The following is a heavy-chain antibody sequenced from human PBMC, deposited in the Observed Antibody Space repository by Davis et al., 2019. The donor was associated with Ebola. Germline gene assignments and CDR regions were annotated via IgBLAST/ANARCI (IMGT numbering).Heavy chain of an antibody. J-gene: IGHJ6*02. Sequence: HTGGSLRLSCAASGFTFSSYWMHWVRQAPGKGLVWVSRINSDGSSTSYADSVKGRFTISRDNAKNTLYLQMNSLRAEDTAVYYCARGYGSGSYYYYGMDVWGQGTTVTVSS. D-gene: IGHD3-10*01. CDR2: INSDGSST. CDR3: ARGYGSGSYYYYGMDV. CDR1: GFTFSSYW. V-gene: IGHV3-74*01.